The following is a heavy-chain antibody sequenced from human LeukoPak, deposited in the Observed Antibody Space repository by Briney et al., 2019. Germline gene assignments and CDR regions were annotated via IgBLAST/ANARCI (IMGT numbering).Heavy chain of an antibody. V-gene: IGHV4-34*01. CDR1: GGSFSGYY. CDR2: INHSGST. Sequence: PSETLSLTCAVYGGSFSGYYWSLIRQPPGKGLEWIGEINHSGSTNYNPSLKSRVTISVDTSKNQFSLKLSSVTAADTAVYYCASEEYYDSSGYNNWGQGTLVTVSS. CDR3: ASEEYYDSSGYNN. J-gene: IGHJ4*02. D-gene: IGHD3-22*01.